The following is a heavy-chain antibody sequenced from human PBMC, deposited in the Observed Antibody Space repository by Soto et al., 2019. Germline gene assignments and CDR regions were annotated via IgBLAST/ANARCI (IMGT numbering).Heavy chain of an antibody. CDR2: ISSSSSTI. Sequence: EVQLVESGGGLVQPGGSLRLSCAASGFTFSSYSMNWVRQAPGKGLEWVSYISSSSSTIYYADSVKGRFTISRDNAKNSLYLQMNSLREEDTAVYYCARVGLRIDLWGRGTLVTVSS. V-gene: IGHV3-48*02. CDR3: ARVGLRIDL. J-gene: IGHJ2*01. D-gene: IGHD4-17*01. CDR1: GFTFSSYS.